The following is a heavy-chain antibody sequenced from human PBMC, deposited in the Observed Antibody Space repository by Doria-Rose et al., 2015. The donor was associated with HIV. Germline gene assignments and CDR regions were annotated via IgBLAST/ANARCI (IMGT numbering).Heavy chain of an antibody. CDR1: GVSLSSPGMG. CDR2: IFSDDEI. CDR3: ARIKSSRWYHKYYFDF. Sequence: ESGPVLVKPTETLTLTCTVSGVSLSSPGMGVSWIRQPPGKALEWPANIFSDDEISYKTSLKSRLTISRVTSKSQVSLTMTDMDPVDTATYYCARIKSSRWYHKYYFDFWGQGTLVIVSA. V-gene: IGHV2-26*01. D-gene: IGHD6-13*01. J-gene: IGHJ4*02.